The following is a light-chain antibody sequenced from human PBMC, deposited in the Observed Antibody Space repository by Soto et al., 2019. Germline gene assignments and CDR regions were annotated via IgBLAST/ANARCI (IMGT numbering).Light chain of an antibody. Sequence: IVLTQSPGTLSLSPGERATLSCRASQSVSSNYLAWYQQKPGKAPKVLIYRASSRATGIPDRFSGSGSGTDFTLTISRLEPEDFAVYYCQQYGSSPLTFGGGTKVEIK. J-gene: IGKJ4*01. V-gene: IGKV3-20*01. CDR3: QQYGSSPLT. CDR1: QSVSSNY. CDR2: RAS.